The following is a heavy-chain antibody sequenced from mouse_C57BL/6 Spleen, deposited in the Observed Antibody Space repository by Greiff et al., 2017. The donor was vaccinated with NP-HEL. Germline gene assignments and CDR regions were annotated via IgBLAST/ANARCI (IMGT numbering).Heavy chain of an antibody. Sequence: EVQLVESGPGLVKPSQSLSLTCSVTGYSITSGYYWNWIRQFPGNKLEWMGYISYDGSNNYNPSLKNRISITRDTSKNQFFLKLNSVTTEDTATYYCARDRLRYYFDYWGQGTTLTVSS. CDR2: ISYDGSN. CDR3: ARDRLRYYFDY. D-gene: IGHD1-1*01. J-gene: IGHJ2*01. CDR1: GYSITSGYY. V-gene: IGHV3-6*01.